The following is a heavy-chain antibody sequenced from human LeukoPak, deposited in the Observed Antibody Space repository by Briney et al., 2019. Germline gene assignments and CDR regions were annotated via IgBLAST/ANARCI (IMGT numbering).Heavy chain of an antibody. J-gene: IGHJ4*02. CDR2: IYTSGST. D-gene: IGHD3-10*01. CDR1: GGSISSCY. Sequence: SETLSLTYTVSGGSISSCYWSWIRQPAPQGMEWNGRIYTSGSTNYNPSLKGRVTMLVDTSKNQFSLKLSSVTAADAAVYYCARDRHGSGSYYTLDYCGQGTLVTVSS. V-gene: IGHV4-4*07. CDR3: ARDRHGSGSYYTLDY.